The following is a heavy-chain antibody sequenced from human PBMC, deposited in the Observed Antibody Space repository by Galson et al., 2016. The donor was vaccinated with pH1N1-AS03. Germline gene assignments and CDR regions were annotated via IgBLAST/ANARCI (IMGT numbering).Heavy chain of an antibody. J-gene: IGHJ4*02. CDR1: GFTFSNYW. CDR3: ARDPDPNNIGWYYFDN. Sequence: SLRLSCAASGFTFSNYWMHWVRQVPGRGLMWVSGIKSGGGDTRYADSVKGRFIISRDDAKNTLYLQMNSLRAEDTALYYCARDPDPNNIGWYYFDNWGQGIQVTVSS. CDR2: IKSGGGDT. V-gene: IGHV3-74*01. D-gene: IGHD6-19*01.